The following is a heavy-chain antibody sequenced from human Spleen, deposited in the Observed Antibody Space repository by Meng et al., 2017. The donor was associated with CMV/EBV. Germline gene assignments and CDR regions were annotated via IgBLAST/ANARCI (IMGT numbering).Heavy chain of an antibody. J-gene: IGHJ4*02. CDR3: ARASSPAVVSTTLDY. V-gene: IGHV3-21*04. Sequence: GESLKISCAASGFNFSTYSLNWVRQAPGKGLEWVAFISRTTHYIYYADSVKARFTISRDTAKNSVYLQMNSLRSEDTAVYYCARASSPAVVSTTLDYWGQGTLVTVSS. CDR1: GFNFSTYS. D-gene: IGHD5/OR15-5a*01. CDR2: ISRTTHYI.